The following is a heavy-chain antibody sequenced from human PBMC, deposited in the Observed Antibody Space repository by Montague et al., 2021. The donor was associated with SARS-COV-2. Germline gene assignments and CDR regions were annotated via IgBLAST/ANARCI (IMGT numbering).Heavy chain of an antibody. CDR2: ISDTGTPI. J-gene: IGHJ5*02. V-gene: IGHV3-11*01. Sequence: SLSLSYAASGFTFSDYYMAWIRQAPGKGLEWVSYISDTGTPISYADSVKGRFTISRDKGNNSLYLQLNSLRAEDTAVYYCARDGGIAAAGIFDPWGQGTLVTVSS. D-gene: IGHD6-13*01. CDR1: GFTFSDYY. CDR3: ARDGGIAAAGIFDP.